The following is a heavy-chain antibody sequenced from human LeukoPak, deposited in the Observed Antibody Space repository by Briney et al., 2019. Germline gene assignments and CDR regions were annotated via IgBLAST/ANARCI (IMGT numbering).Heavy chain of an antibody. V-gene: IGHV4-59*08. J-gene: IGHJ6*02. CDR2: IYYSGST. CDR1: GGSISSYY. D-gene: IGHD2-21*02. Sequence: DPAETLSLTCTVAGGSISSYYWRWTRQPPGKGRGWNGYIYYSGSTNYNPSLPSSVTISVDTSKTQFSLTVSSVTADDTAVYYCARYIVVVTAIHHAAEGNRHVGIDYGMYVWGQGTTVTASS. CDR3: ARYIVVVTAIHHAAEGNRHVGIDYGMYV.